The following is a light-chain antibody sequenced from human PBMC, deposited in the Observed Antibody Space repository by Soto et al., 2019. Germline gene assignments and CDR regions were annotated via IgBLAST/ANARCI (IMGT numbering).Light chain of an antibody. J-gene: IGLJ2*01. V-gene: IGLV2-14*01. CDR3: TSYTSSTTVL. CDR2: EVS. Sequence: QSALTQPASVSGSPGQSITISFTGTSRDVGGYNYVSWYQQHPDKAPKLMIYEVSNRPSGVSNRFSGSQSSNTAALTISGLQAEDEADYYCTSYTSSTTVLFVGGTKVTVL. CDR1: SRDVGGYNY.